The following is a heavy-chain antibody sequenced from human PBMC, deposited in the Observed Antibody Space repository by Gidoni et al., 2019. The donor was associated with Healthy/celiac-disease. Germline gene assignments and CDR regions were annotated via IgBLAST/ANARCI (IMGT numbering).Heavy chain of an antibody. J-gene: IGHJ4*02. D-gene: IGHD3-22*01. Sequence: EVQLLESGGGLVQPGGSLRLSCADPRFTLSSYAMSGVRQAPGKGLEGVSAISGSGGSTYYADSVKCRFTISRDNSKNTLYLQMNSLRAEDTAVYYCAKVEKQWYYYDSSGGYYFDYWGQGTPVTVSS. CDR3: AKVEKQWYYYDSSGGYYFDY. V-gene: IGHV3-23*01. CDR2: ISGSGGST. CDR1: RFTLSSYA.